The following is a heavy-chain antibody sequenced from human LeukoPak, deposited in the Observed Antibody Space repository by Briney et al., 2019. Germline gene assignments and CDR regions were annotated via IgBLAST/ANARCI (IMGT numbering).Heavy chain of an antibody. V-gene: IGHV3-43*02. D-gene: IGHD3-3*01. CDR3: AKALGDFWSGYYAYFDY. CDR2: ISGDGGST. Sequence: GGSLRLSCAASGFTFDDYAMHWVRQAPGKGLEWVSLISGDGGSTYYADSVKGRSTISRDNSKNTLYLQMNSLRAEDTAVYYCAKALGDFWSGYYAYFDYWGQGTLVTVSS. CDR1: GFTFDDYA. J-gene: IGHJ4*02.